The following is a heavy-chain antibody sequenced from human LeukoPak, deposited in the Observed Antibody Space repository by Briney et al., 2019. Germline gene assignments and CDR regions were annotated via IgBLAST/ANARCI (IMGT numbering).Heavy chain of an antibody. J-gene: IGHJ3*02. CDR3: ARDGGNSQGWGAFDI. CDR1: GYTFTGYY. V-gene: IGHV1-46*01. D-gene: IGHD4-23*01. CDR2: INPSGGST. Sequence: GASVKVSCKASGYTFTGYYMHWVRQAPGQGLEWMGIINPSGGSTSYAQKFQGRVTMTRDTSTSTVYMGLSSLRSEDTAVYYCARDGGNSQGWGAFDIWGQGTMVTVSS.